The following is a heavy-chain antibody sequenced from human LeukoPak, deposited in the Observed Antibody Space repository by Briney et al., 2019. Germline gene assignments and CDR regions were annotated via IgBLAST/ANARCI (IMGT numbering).Heavy chain of an antibody. Sequence: ASVKVSCKASGYTFTGYYMHWVRQAPGQGLEWMGWINPNSGGTNYAQKFQGRVTMTRDTSISTAYMELSRLRSDDTAVYYCARETVYSSSSYNDYWGQEPWSPSPQ. CDR1: GYTFTGYY. CDR2: INPNSGGT. V-gene: IGHV1-2*02. J-gene: IGHJ4*01. CDR3: ARETVYSSSSYNDY. D-gene: IGHD6-6*01.